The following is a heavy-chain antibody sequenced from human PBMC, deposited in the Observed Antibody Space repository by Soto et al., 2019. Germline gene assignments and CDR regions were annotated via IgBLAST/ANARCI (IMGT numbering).Heavy chain of an antibody. CDR3: ASLAVAEGFDP. Sequence: EVQLVETGGGLIQPGGSLRLSCAASGFSVSNNYMSWVRQAPGKGLEWVSIIHAGGSTYYADSVKGRFTISRDNSKNTVYLQMNGLRDEYTAMYYCASLAVAEGFDPWGQGTLVTVSS. CDR2: IHAGGST. J-gene: IGHJ5*02. D-gene: IGHD6-19*01. CDR1: GFSVSNNY. V-gene: IGHV3-53*02.